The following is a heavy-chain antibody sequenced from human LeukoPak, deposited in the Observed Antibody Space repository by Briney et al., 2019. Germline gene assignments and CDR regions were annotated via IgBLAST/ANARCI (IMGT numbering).Heavy chain of an antibody. CDR1: GFTVSSNY. Sequence: GGSLRLSCAASGFTVSSNYMSWVRQAPGKGLEWVSVIYSGGSTNYADSVKGRFTISRDNSKNTLYLQMNSLRAEDTAVYYCARDRPTFPMDVWGKGTTVTVSS. J-gene: IGHJ6*03. V-gene: IGHV3-53*01. CDR2: IYSGGST. D-gene: IGHD3-16*01. CDR3: ARDRPTFPMDV.